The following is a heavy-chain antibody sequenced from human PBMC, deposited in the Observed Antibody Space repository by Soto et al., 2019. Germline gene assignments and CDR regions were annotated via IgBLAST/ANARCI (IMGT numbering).Heavy chain of an antibody. CDR1: GGSISSGGYS. Sequence: SETLSLTCAVSGGSISSGGYSWSWIRQPPGKGLEWIGYIYHSGSTYYNPSLKSRVTISVDRSKNQFSLKLSSVTAADTAVYYCARAPSTYYYDSSGHGWFDPWGQGTLVTVSS. D-gene: IGHD3-22*01. CDR2: IYHSGST. CDR3: ARAPSTYYYDSSGHGWFDP. J-gene: IGHJ5*02. V-gene: IGHV4-30-2*01.